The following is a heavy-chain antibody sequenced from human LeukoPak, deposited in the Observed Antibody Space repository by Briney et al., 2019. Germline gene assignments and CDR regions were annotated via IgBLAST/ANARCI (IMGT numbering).Heavy chain of an antibody. CDR1: GFTFRSYS. V-gene: IGHV3-48*01. Sequence: GGSLRLSXAASGFTFRSYSMNWVRQTPGKGLEWVSYISSSSSTIYYADSVKGRFTISRDNAKNSLYLQMNSLRAEDTAVYYCARDLRTYGYFDYWGQGTLVTVSS. CDR2: ISSSSSTI. CDR3: ARDLRTYGYFDY. D-gene: IGHD5-18*01. J-gene: IGHJ4*02.